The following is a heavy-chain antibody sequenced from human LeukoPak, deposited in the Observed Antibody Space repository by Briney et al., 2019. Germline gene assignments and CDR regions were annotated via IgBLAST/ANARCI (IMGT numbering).Heavy chain of an antibody. J-gene: IGHJ4*02. CDR2: FDPEEAKM. CDR3: TTRSGDFWSGFVN. Sequence: ASVTVSFKFSGNSLSELSIQWVRQAPGKGLECVGGFDPEEAKMVYAQNFQGRVTMTEDTSTQTAYMELSGLTSGDTAVYYCTTRSGDFWSGFVNWGQGTLVTVSS. V-gene: IGHV1-24*01. D-gene: IGHD3-3*01. CDR1: GNSLSELS.